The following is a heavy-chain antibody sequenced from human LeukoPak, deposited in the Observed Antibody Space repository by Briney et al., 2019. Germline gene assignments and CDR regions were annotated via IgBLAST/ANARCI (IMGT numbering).Heavy chain of an antibody. CDR1: GFTVSSNY. Sequence: PGGSLRLSCAASGFTVSSNYMSWVRQAPGKGLEWVSVIYSGGSTYYADSVKGRFTISRDNSKNTLYLQMNGLRAEDTAVYYCARDYGLNCRSTSCAGAFDIWGQGTMVTVSP. D-gene: IGHD2-2*01. J-gene: IGHJ3*02. CDR2: IYSGGST. V-gene: IGHV3-66*01. CDR3: ARDYGLNCRSTSCAGAFDI.